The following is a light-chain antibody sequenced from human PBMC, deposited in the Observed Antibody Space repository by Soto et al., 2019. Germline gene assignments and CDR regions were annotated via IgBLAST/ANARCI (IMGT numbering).Light chain of an antibody. V-gene: IGLV1-44*01. J-gene: IGLJ3*02. CDR2: SNN. Sequence: QSVLTQPPSASGTPGQRVTISCSGSSSNIGSNTVNCYQQLPGTAPKLRLYSNNQRPSGVPDRFSGSKSGTSASLAISGLQSEDEADYYCAAWDGSLNGWVFGGGTKLTVL. CDR3: AAWDGSLNGWV. CDR1: SSNIGSNT.